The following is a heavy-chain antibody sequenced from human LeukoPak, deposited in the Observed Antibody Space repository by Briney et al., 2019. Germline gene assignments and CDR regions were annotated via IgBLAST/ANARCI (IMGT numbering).Heavy chain of an antibody. CDR1: GGSISSGSYY. V-gene: IGHV4-61*02. J-gene: IGHJ5*02. CDR3: ARGIPPRVLRYFDWSNSNWFDP. CDR2: IYTSGST. D-gene: IGHD3-9*01. Sequence: PSETLSLTCTVSGGSISSGSYYWSWIRQPAGKGLEWIGRIYTSGSTNYNPSLKSRVTISVDTSKNQFSLKLSSVTAADTAVYYCARGIPPRVLRYFDWSNSNWFDPWGQGTLVTVSS.